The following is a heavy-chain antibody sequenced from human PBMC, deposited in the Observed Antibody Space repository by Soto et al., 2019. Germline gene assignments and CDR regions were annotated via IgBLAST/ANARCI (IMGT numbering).Heavy chain of an antibody. CDR3: AREEDYALQAFDI. V-gene: IGHV4-31*03. D-gene: IGHD4-17*01. CDR1: GGSISSGGYY. CDR2: IYYSGST. Sequence: QVQLQESGPGLVKPSQTLSLTCTVSGGSISSGGYYWSWIRQHPGKGLEWIGYIYYSGSTYYNPALKSRVTISVDTSKNQFSLKLSSVTAADTAVYYCAREEDYALQAFDIWGQGTMVTVSS. J-gene: IGHJ3*02.